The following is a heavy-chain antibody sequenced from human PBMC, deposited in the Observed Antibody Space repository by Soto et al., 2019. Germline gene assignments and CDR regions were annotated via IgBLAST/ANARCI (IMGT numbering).Heavy chain of an antibody. V-gene: IGHV1-3*01. Sequence: QVQLVQSGAQVKTPGASVKVSCKASGYTFISYSIHWVRQAPGQRPEWMGWITAGNDNTYFSQKFQGRVTITRDTYANTVYVEVSSLRSEDTAVYYCARGRGYSVGSNGVDVWGQGTTVIVSS. J-gene: IGHJ6*02. CDR1: GYTFISYS. CDR3: ARGRGYSVGSNGVDV. CDR2: ITAGNDNT. D-gene: IGHD5-18*01.